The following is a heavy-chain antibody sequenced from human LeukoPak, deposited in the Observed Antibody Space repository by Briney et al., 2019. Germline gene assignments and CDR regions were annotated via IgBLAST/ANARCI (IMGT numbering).Heavy chain of an antibody. J-gene: IGHJ4*02. CDR3: AKATFASSWNLYFDY. CDR1: GFTFSNYA. CDR2: ISSSGGST. D-gene: IGHD6-13*01. Sequence: GGSLRLSCAASGFTFSNYAMSWVRQAPGKELEWVSTISSSGGSTYYADSVKGRFTISRDNSKSTVYLQMNSLRAEDTAVYYCAKATFASSWNLYFDYWGQGTLVTVSS. V-gene: IGHV3-23*01.